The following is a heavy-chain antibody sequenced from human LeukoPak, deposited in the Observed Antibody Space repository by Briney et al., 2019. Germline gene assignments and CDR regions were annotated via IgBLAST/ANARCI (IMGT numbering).Heavy chain of an antibody. CDR1: GVSISSCY. Sequence: SETLSLTCTVSGVSISSCYWTWIRQPAGKGLESIGRIYTSGSTSYNPSLKSRVTMSVDTSKNQFSLRLSSVTAADTAVYYCARAGYCTSTSCQVDYWGQGTLVTVSS. V-gene: IGHV4-4*07. D-gene: IGHD2-2*01. CDR3: ARAGYCTSTSCQVDY. J-gene: IGHJ4*02. CDR2: IYTSGST.